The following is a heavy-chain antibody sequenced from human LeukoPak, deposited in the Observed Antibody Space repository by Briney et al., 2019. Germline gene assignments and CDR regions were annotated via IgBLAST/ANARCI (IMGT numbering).Heavy chain of an antibody. D-gene: IGHD2/OR15-2a*01. CDR3: AKGVIIGSNWFDP. V-gene: IGHV4-59*01. J-gene: IGHJ5*02. CDR1: GGSICTYY. Sequence: PSETLSLTCTVSGGSICTYYWSWVRQPPGKGLEWIGYVYHSGTTDYSPSLKNRVSISVDTSKNQFSLNLRSVTAADTAVYYCAKGVIIGSNWFDPWGQGILVTVSS. CDR2: VYHSGTT.